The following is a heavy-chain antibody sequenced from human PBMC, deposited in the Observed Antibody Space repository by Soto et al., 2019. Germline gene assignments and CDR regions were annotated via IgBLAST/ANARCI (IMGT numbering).Heavy chain of an antibody. CDR3: ARLVPTAAATGNWFDP. CDR1: GGSISSSSYY. J-gene: IGHJ5*02. CDR2: IYYSGST. D-gene: IGHD6-13*01. Sequence: SETLSLTCTVSGGSISSSSYYWGWIRQPPGKGLEWIGSIYYSGSTYYNPSLKSRVTISVDTSKNQFSLKLSSVTAADTAVYYCARLVPTAAATGNWFDPWGQGTLVTVSS. V-gene: IGHV4-39*01.